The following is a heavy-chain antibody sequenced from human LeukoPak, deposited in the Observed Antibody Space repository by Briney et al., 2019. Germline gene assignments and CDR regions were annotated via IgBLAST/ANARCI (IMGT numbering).Heavy chain of an antibody. CDR1: GFTFDDYA. CDR2: TNWDGGRT. D-gene: IGHD1-26*01. Sequence: GGSLRLSCVASGFTFDDYAMSWVRQTPGKGLEWVSGTNWDGGRTGYADSVKGRFTISRDNAKNSLYLQMNSLRAEDTAIYYCARDLRIVSGSYLDYWGQGTLVTVSS. CDR3: ARDLRIVSGSYLDY. J-gene: IGHJ4*02. V-gene: IGHV3-20*04.